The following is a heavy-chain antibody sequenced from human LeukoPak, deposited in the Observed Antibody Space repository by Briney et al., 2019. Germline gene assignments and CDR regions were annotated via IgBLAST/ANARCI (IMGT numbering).Heavy chain of an antibody. CDR1: GFTFSSYA. CDR3: ARESIAVAGAPFDY. J-gene: IGHJ4*02. CDR2: ISSGSTI. D-gene: IGHD6-19*01. V-gene: IGHV3-48*03. Sequence: GGSLRLSCAASGFTFSSYAMNWVRQAPGKGLEWVSYISSGSTIYDADSVKGRFTISRDNAKNSLYLQMNSLRAEDTAVYYCARESIAVAGAPFDYWGQGTLVTVSS.